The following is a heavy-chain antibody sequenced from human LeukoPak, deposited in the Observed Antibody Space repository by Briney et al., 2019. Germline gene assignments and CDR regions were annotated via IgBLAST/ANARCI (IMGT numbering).Heavy chain of an antibody. V-gene: IGHV3-11*01. CDR3: ARDPRMVRGVNYFDC. CDR1: GFTFSDYY. Sequence: PGGSLRLSCAASGFTFSDYYMSWIRQAPGKGLEWVSYISSSGSTIYYADSVKGRFTISRDNAKNSLYLQMNSLRAEDTAVYYCARDPRMVRGVNYFDCWGQGTLVTVSS. J-gene: IGHJ4*02. CDR2: ISSSGSTI. D-gene: IGHD3-10*01.